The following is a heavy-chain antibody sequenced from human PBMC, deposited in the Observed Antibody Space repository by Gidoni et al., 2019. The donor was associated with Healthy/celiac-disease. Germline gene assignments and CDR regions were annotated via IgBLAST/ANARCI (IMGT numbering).Heavy chain of an antibody. CDR1: GGSISSYY. Sequence: QVQLQESGPGLVKPSETLSLTCTVSGGSISSYYWRWIRQPPGKGLEWIGYIYYSGSTNYNPSLKSRVTISVDTSKNQFSLKLSSVTAADTAVYYCARSSAVGGYDYVWGSAPPQGHYYYYYMDVWGKGTTVTVSS. V-gene: IGHV4-59*01. CDR2: IYYSGST. CDR3: ARSSAVGGYDYVWGSAPPQGHYYYYYMDV. J-gene: IGHJ6*03. D-gene: IGHD3-16*01.